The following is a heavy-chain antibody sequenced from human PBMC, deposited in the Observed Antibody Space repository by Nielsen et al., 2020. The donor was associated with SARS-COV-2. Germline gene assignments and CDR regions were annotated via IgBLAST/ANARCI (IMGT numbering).Heavy chain of an antibody. V-gene: IGHV1-46*01. CDR3: AMGRGVVPAGAEY. CDR2: INPSGGST. Sequence: ASVKVSCKASGYTFTSYYMHWVRQAPGQGLEWMGIINPSGGSTSYAQKFQGRVTMTRDTSTSTVYLELNSLRSEDTAVYYCAMGRGVVPAGAEYWGQGTLVTVSS. J-gene: IGHJ4*02. D-gene: IGHD2-2*01. CDR1: GYTFTSYY.